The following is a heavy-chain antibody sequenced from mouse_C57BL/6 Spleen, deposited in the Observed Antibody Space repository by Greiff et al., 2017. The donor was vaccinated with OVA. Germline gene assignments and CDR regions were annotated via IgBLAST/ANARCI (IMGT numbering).Heavy chain of an antibody. CDR3: ARSPMITVGYYYAMDY. J-gene: IGHJ4*01. CDR2: IFPGSGST. CDR1: GYTFTDYY. Sequence: VQLQQSGPELVKPGASVKISCKASGYTFTDYYINWVKQRPGQGLEWIGWIFPGSGSTYYNEKFKGKATLTVDKSSSTAYMLLSSLTSEDSAVYFCARSPMITVGYYYAMDYWGQGTSVTVSS. V-gene: IGHV1-75*01. D-gene: IGHD2-4*01.